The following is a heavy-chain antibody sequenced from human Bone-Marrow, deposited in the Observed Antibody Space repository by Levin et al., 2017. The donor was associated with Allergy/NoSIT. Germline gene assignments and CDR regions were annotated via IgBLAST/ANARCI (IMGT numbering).Heavy chain of an antibody. D-gene: IGHD6-6*01. Sequence: GESLKISCAASGFTFSSYAMHWVRQAPGKGLEWVAVISYDGSNKYYADSVKGRFTISRDNSKNTLYLQMNSLRAEDTAVYYCASSSIAARDYYYYYMDVWGKGTTVTVSS. CDR3: ASSSIAARDYYYYYMDV. CDR1: GFTFSSYA. J-gene: IGHJ6*03. CDR2: ISYDGSNK. V-gene: IGHV3-30-3*01.